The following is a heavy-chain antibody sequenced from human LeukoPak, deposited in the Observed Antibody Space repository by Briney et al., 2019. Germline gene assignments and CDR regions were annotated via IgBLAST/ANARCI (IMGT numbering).Heavy chain of an antibody. J-gene: IGHJ4*02. D-gene: IGHD5-18*01. CDR2: INPNSGGT. CDR3: ARDVRDTAMAPIDY. CDR1: GYTFTGYY. V-gene: IGHV1-2*02. Sequence: GASVTVSCTASGYTFTGYYMHWVRQAPGQGLEWMGWINPNSGGTNYAQKFQGRVTMARDTSISTAYMELSRLRSDDTAVYYCARDVRDTAMAPIDYWGQGTLVTVSS.